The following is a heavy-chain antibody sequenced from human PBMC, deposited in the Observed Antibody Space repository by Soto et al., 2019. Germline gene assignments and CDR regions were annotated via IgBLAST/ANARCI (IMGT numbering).Heavy chain of an antibody. J-gene: IGHJ6*02. CDR2: MTTDGQYI. D-gene: IGHD2-2*02. V-gene: IGHV3-21*01. CDR1: GFNLGVYD. CDR3: VRYGTVTIAIRLSGMDV. Sequence: GSLRLSCTASGFNLGVYDMTWVRQVPGKGLEWVSSMTTDGQYIYYADSVKGRFTMSRDNAKNSLYLQMNTLRAEDTAVYYCVRYGTVTIAIRLSGMDVWGQGTTVTVSS.